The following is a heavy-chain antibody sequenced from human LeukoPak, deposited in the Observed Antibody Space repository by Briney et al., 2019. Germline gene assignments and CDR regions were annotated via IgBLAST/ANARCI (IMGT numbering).Heavy chain of an antibody. V-gene: IGHV3-7*01. J-gene: IGHJ4*02. Sequence: GGSLRLSCAASGLTFSSYWMSWVRQAPGKGLEWVAKIKQDGSEKYYVDSVKGRFTISRDNAKNSLYLQMNSLRAEDTAVYYCARDGWATSDYWGQGTLVTVSS. D-gene: IGHD3-10*01. CDR1: GLTFSSYW. CDR2: IKQDGSEK. CDR3: ARDGWATSDY.